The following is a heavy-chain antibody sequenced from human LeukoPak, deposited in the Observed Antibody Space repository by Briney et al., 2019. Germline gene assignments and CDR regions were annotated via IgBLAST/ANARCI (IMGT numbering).Heavy chain of an antibody. Sequence: ASVKVSCKASGGTFSSYAISWVRQAPGQGLEWMGGIIPIFGTANYAQKFQGRVTITADESTGTAYMELSSLRSEDTAVYYCAMTRRDFYYGSGSYRFDYWGQGTLVTVSS. J-gene: IGHJ4*02. CDR3: AMTRRDFYYGSGSYRFDY. V-gene: IGHV1-69*13. D-gene: IGHD3-10*01. CDR2: IIPIFGTA. CDR1: GGTFSSYA.